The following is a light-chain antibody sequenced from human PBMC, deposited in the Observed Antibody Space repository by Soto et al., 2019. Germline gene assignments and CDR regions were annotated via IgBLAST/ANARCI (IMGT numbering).Light chain of an antibody. J-gene: IGKJ5*01. Sequence: DIQMTHSPSTLPSSVCDRGTITCRASQSISSWLAWYQQKPGKDNKLMIYAAYTLQSGVKSRFSGSGSGTDFTLTIRCMQSEDFATYYCKKYYSYQINVGKGKRLEIK. CDR3: KKYYSYQIN. CDR2: AAY. V-gene: IGKV1-5*01. CDR1: QSISSW.